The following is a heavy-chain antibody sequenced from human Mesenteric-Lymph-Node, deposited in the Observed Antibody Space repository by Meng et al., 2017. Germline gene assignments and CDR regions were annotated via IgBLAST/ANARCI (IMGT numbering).Heavy chain of an antibody. J-gene: IGHJ5*02. CDR1: GYTFTGYY. Sequence: ASVKVSCKASGYTFTGYYMHWVRQAPGQGLEWMGWISAYNGNTNYAQKLQGRVTMTTDTSTSTAYMELRSLRSDDTAVYYCARSIVVVPAAIYWFVPWGQGTLVTVSS. CDR3: ARSIVVVPAAIYWFVP. D-gene: IGHD2-2*01. CDR2: ISAYNGNT. V-gene: IGHV1-18*04.